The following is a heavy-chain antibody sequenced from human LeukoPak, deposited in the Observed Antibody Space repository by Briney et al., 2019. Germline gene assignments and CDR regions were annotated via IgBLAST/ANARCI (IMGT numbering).Heavy chain of an antibody. CDR3: ARVGAARRPVDV. D-gene: IGHD6-6*01. CDR1: GYTFTSYD. CDR2: MNPNSGNT. J-gene: IGHJ6*04. Sequence: ASVKVSCKASGYTFTSYDINWVRQATGQGLEWMGWMNPNSGNTGYAQKFQGRVTITRNTSISTAYMELSSLRSEDTAVYYCARVGAARRPVDVWGKGTTVTVSS. V-gene: IGHV1-8*03.